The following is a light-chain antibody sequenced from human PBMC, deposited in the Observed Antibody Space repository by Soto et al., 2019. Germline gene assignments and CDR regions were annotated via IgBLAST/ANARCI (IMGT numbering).Light chain of an antibody. CDR1: QSVSGW. CDR3: QQYNNYPRT. J-gene: IGKJ1*01. CDR2: KAS. V-gene: IGKV1-5*03. Sequence: DIQMTQSPSTQSASVGDRVTITCRASQSVSGWLAWYQQKPGKAPNLLIYKASSLESGVPSRFSGSGSGTEYSLTISSLQPDDFATYYCQQYNNYPRTFGQGTKVEIK.